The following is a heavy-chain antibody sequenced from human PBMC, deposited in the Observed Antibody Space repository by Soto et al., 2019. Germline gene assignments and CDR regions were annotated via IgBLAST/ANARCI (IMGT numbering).Heavy chain of an antibody. J-gene: IGHJ4*02. Sequence: QVQLQESGPGLVKPSETLSLTCTVSGGSISSYYWSWIRQPPGKGLEWIGYIYYSGSTNYNPSLKSRVTISVDTSKNQFSLKLSSVTAADTAVYYCARESWYYYDSSGLDYWGQGTLVTVSS. CDR3: ARESWYYYDSSGLDY. CDR2: IYYSGST. D-gene: IGHD3-22*01. CDR1: GGSISSYY. V-gene: IGHV4-59*01.